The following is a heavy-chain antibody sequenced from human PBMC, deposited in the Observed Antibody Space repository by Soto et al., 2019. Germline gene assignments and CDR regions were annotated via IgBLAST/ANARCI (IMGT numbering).Heavy chain of an antibody. CDR3: ARGSEYSYGYQYYGMDV. V-gene: IGHV3-74*01. J-gene: IGHJ6*02. CDR1: RFMFSSYW. CDR2: INSDGGTT. Sequence: GSLLLACSASRFMFSSYWMHWVRQAPGKGLVWVSLINSDGGTTTYADSVKGRFTISRDNAKNTLYLQMNSLRAEDAAVYYCARGSEYSYGYQYYGMDVWGQGTKVTVYS. D-gene: IGHD5-18*01.